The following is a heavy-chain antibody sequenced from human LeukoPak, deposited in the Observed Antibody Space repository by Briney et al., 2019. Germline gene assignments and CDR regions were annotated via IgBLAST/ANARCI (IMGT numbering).Heavy chain of an antibody. CDR1: GFTFSSYG. CDR2: IRYDGSNK. V-gene: IGHV3-30*02. J-gene: IGHJ6*03. Sequence: GGSLRLSCAASGFTFSSYGMHWVRQAPGKGLEWVAFIRYDGSNKYYADSVKGRFTISRDNSKNTLYLQMNSLRADDTAVYYCAKGVLAAYRYNYYYMDVWGKGTTVTISS. CDR3: AKGVLAAYRYNYYYMDV. D-gene: IGHD6-25*01.